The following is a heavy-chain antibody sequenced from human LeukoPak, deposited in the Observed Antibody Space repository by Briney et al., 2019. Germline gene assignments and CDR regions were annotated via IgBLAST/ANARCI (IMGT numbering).Heavy chain of an antibody. CDR1: GGSTSRDY. CDR2: IYSSGST. D-gene: IGHD7-27*01. J-gene: IGHJ4*02. CDR3: ARLNGGHYSPLYYFDY. V-gene: IGHV4-4*07. Sequence: SETLSLTCSVSGGSTSRDYWRWMRQPAGKGLDWIGRIYSSGSTTYNPSLKSRVTMSVDTSKNLCSRKLSSGTLADEAVYYSARLNGGHYSPLYYFDYWGQGILGTV.